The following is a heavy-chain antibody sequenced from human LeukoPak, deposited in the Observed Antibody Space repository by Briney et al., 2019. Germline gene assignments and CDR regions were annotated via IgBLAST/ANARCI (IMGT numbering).Heavy chain of an antibody. Sequence: SETLSLTCTVSGGSISSRTYYWSWIRQPAGRGLEWLGRIYSNGNTNYNPSLKSQVTISVDTSKNQFSLRLSSVTAAETAVYYCAREAGIVPAAGSRHFDPWGQGTLVIVSS. D-gene: IGHD2-2*01. J-gene: IGHJ5*02. V-gene: IGHV4-61*02. CDR1: GGSISSRTYY. CDR2: IYSNGNT. CDR3: AREAGIVPAAGSRHFDP.